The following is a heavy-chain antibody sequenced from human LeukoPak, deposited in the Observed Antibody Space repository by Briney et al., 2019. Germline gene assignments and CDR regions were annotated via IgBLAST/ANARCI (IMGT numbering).Heavy chain of an antibody. D-gene: IGHD3-3*01. CDR3: ARFWSGYPNYFDY. CDR1: GGSFSGYY. Sequence: PSETLSLTCAVYGGSFSGYYWSWIRQPPGKGLEWIGEINHSGSTNYNPSLKSRVTISVDTSKNQFSLKLSSVTAADTAVYYCARFWSGYPNYFDYWGQGTLVTVSS. CDR2: INHSGST. V-gene: IGHV4-34*01. J-gene: IGHJ4*02.